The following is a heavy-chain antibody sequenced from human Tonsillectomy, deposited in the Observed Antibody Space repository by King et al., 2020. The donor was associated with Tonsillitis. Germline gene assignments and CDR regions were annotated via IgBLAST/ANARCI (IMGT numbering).Heavy chain of an antibody. Sequence: QVQLQQSGPGLVKPSQTLSLTCAISGDSVSSNSAAWNWIRQSPSRGPEWLGRTYYRSKWYNDYAASVRSRITMNPDTSKNQFSLQLNSVTAEDTAVYYCARELVVAATWWFDPWGQGTLVTVSS. CDR2: TYYRSKWYN. CDR3: ARELVVAATWWFDP. CDR1: GDSVSSNSAA. D-gene: IGHD2-15*01. J-gene: IGHJ5*02. V-gene: IGHV6-1*01.